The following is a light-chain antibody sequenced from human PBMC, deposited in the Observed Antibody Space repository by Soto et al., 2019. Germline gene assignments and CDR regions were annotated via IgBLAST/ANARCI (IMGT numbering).Light chain of an antibody. CDR3: SSYTSMTTLV. CDR1: STDFVSYNR. CDR2: EAS. V-gene: IGLV2-18*02. J-gene: IGLJ1*01. Sequence: QSALTQPPSVSGSPGQSVTISCTGTSTDFVSYNRVSWYQQPPGTAPKLIIYEASNRPSGVSNRFSGSKSGNTASLTISGLQAEDEADYYCSSYTSMTTLVFGTGTKLTVL.